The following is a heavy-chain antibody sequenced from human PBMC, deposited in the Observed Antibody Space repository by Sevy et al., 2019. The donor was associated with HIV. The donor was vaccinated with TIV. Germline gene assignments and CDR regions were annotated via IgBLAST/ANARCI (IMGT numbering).Heavy chain of an antibody. CDR1: GYTFTSYD. D-gene: IGHD1-26*01. Sequence: ASVNVSCKASGYTFTSYDINWVRQATGQGLEWMGWMNPNSGNTGYAQKFQGRVTMTRNTSISTAYMELSSLRSEDTAVYYCARSGATGHYYGMDVWGQGTTVTVSS. CDR3: ARSGATGHYYGMDV. V-gene: IGHV1-8*01. CDR2: MNPNSGNT. J-gene: IGHJ6*02.